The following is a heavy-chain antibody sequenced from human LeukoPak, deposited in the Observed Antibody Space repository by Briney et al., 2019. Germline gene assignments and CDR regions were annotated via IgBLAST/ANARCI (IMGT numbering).Heavy chain of an antibody. D-gene: IGHD6-13*01. J-gene: IGHJ4*02. CDR1: DFTFSFYW. Sequence: GGSLRLSCVASDFTFSFYWMTWVRQAPGKGLEWVANILPDGSQKYYVDSVRGRFTISRDNPKSSLYLQINSLRVDDTAVYYCGRLAHNAWYAIDHWGQGTLVTVSS. CDR3: GRLAHNAWYAIDH. V-gene: IGHV3-7*01. CDR2: ILPDGSQK.